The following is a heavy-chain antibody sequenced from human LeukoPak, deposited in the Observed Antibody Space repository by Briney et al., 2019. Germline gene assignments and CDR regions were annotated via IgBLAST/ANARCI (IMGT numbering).Heavy chain of an antibody. V-gene: IGHV2-5*02. CDR1: GFSLSTSGVG. Sequence: SGPTLVKPTQTLTLTCTFSGFSLSTSGVGVGWIRQPPGRALEWLALIYWDDDKRYSPSLKSRLTITKDTSKNQVVLTMTNMDPVDTATYYCARKSYGDYGVGAFDIWGQGTMVTVSS. D-gene: IGHD4-17*01. CDR2: IYWDDDK. CDR3: ARKSYGDYGVGAFDI. J-gene: IGHJ3*02.